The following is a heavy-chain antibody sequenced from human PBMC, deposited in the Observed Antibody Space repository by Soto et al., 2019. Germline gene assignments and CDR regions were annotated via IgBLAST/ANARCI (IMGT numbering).Heavy chain of an antibody. V-gene: IGHV3-30*18. Sequence: QVQLVESGGGVVQPGGSLRLSCLASGFDFSSHGMYWVRQAPGRGLEWVALISYEGSHKFYVDSLKGRFTISRDNSKHTLYVHMSNLRPEDTALYYCAKDFELPGGDYYHYGMDVWCQGTTVSVSS. CDR1: GFDFSSHG. J-gene: IGHJ6*02. CDR3: AKDFELPGGDYYHYGMDV. CDR2: ISYEGSHK. D-gene: IGHD1-7*01.